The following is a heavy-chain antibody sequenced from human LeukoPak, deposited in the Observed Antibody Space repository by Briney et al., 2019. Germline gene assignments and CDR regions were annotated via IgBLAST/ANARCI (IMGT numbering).Heavy chain of an antibody. Sequence: SETLSLTCPVSGGSISSYYWSWIRQPPGKGLGWIGYIYYSGSTNYNPSLKSRVTISVDTSKNQFSLKLSSVTAADTAVYYCARMVVAATRMWDYYGMDVWGQGTTVTVSS. CDR2: IYYSGST. CDR3: ARMVVAATRMWDYYGMDV. CDR1: GGSISSYY. J-gene: IGHJ6*02. V-gene: IGHV4-59*01. D-gene: IGHD2-15*01.